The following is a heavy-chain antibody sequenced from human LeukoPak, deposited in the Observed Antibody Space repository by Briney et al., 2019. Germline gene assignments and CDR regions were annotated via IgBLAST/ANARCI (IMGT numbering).Heavy chain of an antibody. CDR2: IKQDGSEK. V-gene: IGHV3-7*01. J-gene: IGHJ6*02. CDR3: ARVGGYCSSTSCYRGHGDYYYGMDV. D-gene: IGHD2-2*01. CDR1: GFTFSSYW. Sequence: GGSLRLSCAASGFTFSSYWMSWVRQAPGKGLEWVANIKQDGSEKYYVDSVKGRFTISRDNVKNSLYLQMNSLRAEDTAVYYCARVGGYCSSTSCYRGHGDYYYGMDVWGQGTTVTVSS.